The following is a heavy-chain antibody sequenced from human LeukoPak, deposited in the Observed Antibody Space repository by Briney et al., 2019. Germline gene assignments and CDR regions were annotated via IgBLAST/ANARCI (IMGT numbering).Heavy chain of an antibody. J-gene: IGHJ4*02. CDR2: IYYSGRT. D-gene: IGHD6-13*01. CDR1: GGSISSYY. CDR3: ASTRRGAAALDY. Sequence: SETLSLTCTVSGGSISSYYCSWIRHPPGKGLEWIEHIYYSGRTNYNPSLNSRVTISVDTSKNQFSLKLSSVTAADTAVYYCASTRRGAAALDYWGQGTLVTVSS. V-gene: IGHV4-59*01.